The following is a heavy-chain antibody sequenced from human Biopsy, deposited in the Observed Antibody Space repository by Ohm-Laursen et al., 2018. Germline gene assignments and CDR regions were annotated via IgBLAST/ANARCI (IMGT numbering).Heavy chain of an antibody. CDR1: SGSISGYY. V-gene: IGHV4-59*08. J-gene: IGHJ6*02. CDR2: VYSSGST. CDR3: ARGIAVVRSLDV. Sequence: SDTLSLTCTVSSGSISGYYWTWIRQAPGKGLEFIGYVYSSGSTNYNPSLKSRATISLDTSRNQVSLRQSSVTAADTAVYYCARGIAVVRSLDVWGQGTTVAVSS. D-gene: IGHD5-18*01.